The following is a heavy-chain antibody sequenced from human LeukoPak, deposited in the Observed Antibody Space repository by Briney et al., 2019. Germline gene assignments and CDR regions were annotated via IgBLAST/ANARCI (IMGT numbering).Heavy chain of an antibody. V-gene: IGHV3-21*01. J-gene: IGHJ6*03. CDR1: GFTFSSYW. D-gene: IGHD3-10*01. CDR2: ITCRSDYI. Sequence: GGSLRLSCAASGFTFSSYWMSWVRQAPGKGLEWVSSITCRSDYIYYADSVKGRFTISRDNAKNSLYLQMNSLRAEDTAVYYCAKDPFGSGSYYYYYMDVWGKGTTVTVSS. CDR3: AKDPFGSGSYYYYYMDV.